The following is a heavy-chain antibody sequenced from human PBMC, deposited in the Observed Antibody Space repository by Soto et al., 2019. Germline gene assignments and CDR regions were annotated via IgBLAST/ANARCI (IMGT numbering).Heavy chain of an antibody. J-gene: IGHJ4*02. D-gene: IGHD4-4*01. Sequence: GGSLRLSCAASGFTFSSYSMNWVRQAPGKGLEWVGRIRNKANRYTTEYAASVKGRFTISGDESKNSLYLQMNSLKTEDTAVYFCARVVPGLQDYTFDYCGQGTLVTVSS. V-gene: IGHV3-72*01. CDR3: ARVVPGLQDYTFDY. CDR2: IRNKANRYTT. CDR1: GFTFSSYS.